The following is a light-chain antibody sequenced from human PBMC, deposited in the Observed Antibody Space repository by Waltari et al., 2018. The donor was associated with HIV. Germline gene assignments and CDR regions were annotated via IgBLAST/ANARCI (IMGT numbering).Light chain of an antibody. V-gene: IGKV3D-15*01. CDR3: QQRSNWPPA. J-gene: IGKJ4*01. Sequence: EIVMLQSPATLSVSPGARATLSRRASQSVSSKLAWYQKKPGQAPRRLIYGASTSSTGIPGRFSGSESGTEFILTVSSLQSEDFAVYCCQQRSNWPPAFGGGTKVEIK. CDR1: QSVSSK. CDR2: GAS.